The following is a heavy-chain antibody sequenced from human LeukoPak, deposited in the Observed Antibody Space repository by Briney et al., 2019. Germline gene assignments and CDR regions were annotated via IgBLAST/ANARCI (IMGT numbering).Heavy chain of an antibody. Sequence: PSETLSLTCTVSGGSISSYYWSWLRQPPGKGLEWIGHIYYSGSTNYNPSLKSRVTISVDTSKNQFSLKLSSVTAADTAVYYCARLPYGDYVGYWGQGTLVTVSS. CDR3: ARLPYGDYVGY. CDR1: GGSISSYY. D-gene: IGHD4-17*01. V-gene: IGHV4-59*01. CDR2: IYYSGST. J-gene: IGHJ4*02.